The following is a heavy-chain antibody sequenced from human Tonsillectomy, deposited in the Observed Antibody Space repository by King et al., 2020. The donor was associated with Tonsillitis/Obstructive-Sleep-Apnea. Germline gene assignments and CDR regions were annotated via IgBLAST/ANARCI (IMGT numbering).Heavy chain of an antibody. V-gene: IGHV4-59*08. CDR1: GGSISSYY. CDR2: IYYSGST. Sequence: QLQESGPGLVKPSETLSLTCTVSGGSISSYYWSWIRQPPGKGLEWIGYIYYSGSTNYNPSLKSRVTISVDTPKNQLSLKLSSVTAADTAVYYCARRTFDYDFWIGSGHWFDPWGQGPLVTVSS. J-gene: IGHJ5*02. D-gene: IGHD3-3*01. CDR3: ARRTFDYDFWIGSGHWFDP.